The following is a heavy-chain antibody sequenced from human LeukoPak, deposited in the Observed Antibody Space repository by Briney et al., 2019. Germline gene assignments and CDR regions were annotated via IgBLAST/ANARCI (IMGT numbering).Heavy chain of an antibody. CDR1: GFIFSNYA. Sequence: GGSLRLSCAASGFIFSNYAMIWVRQAPGKGLEWVSYISSSSSTIYYADSVKGRFTISRDNAKNSLYLQMNSLRAEDTAVYYCARAFGIAGAGTGFDYWGQGTLVTVSS. CDR2: ISSSSSTI. J-gene: IGHJ4*02. V-gene: IGHV3-48*01. CDR3: ARAFGIAGAGTGFDY. D-gene: IGHD6-13*01.